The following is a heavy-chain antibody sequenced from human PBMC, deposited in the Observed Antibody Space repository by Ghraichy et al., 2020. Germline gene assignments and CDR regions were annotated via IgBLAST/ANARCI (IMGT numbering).Heavy chain of an antibody. D-gene: IGHD3-22*01. J-gene: IGHJ4*02. CDR1: GFTFSSYG. V-gene: IGHV3-30*02. CDR3: AKVSSYDSSGYARFDY. Sequence: GGSLRLSCAASGFTFSSYGMHWVRQAPGKGLEWVAFIRYDGSNKYYADSVKGRFAISRDNSKNTLYLQMNSLRAEDTAVYYCAKVSSYDSSGYARFDYWGQGTLVTVSS. CDR2: IRYDGSNK.